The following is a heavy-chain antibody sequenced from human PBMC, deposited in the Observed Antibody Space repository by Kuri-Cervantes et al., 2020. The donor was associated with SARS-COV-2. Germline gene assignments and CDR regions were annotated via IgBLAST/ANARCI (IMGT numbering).Heavy chain of an antibody. V-gene: IGHV1-2*04. J-gene: IGHJ6*02. Sequence: ASVKVSCKASGYAFSSYYMYWVRQAPGQGLEWMGWINPNSGGTNYAQNFQGWVTMTRDTSISTAYMELSRLRSDDTAVYYCARGMVRGVIQYYYYGMDVWGQGTTVPSP. CDR2: INPNSGGT. CDR1: GYAFSSYY. CDR3: ARGMVRGVIQYYYYGMDV. D-gene: IGHD3-10*01.